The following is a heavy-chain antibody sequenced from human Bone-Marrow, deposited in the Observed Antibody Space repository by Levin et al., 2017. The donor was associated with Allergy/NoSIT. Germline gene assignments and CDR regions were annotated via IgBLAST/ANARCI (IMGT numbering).Heavy chain of an antibody. J-gene: IGHJ4*02. CDR1: GFTFRSTS. CDR3: ARDRAASAVAGPYYFDY. V-gene: IGHV3-21*01. Sequence: LSLPCAASGFTFRSTSMNSVRQAPGKGLEWVSSISSRSNYIYYADSVKGRFTISRDNAKHSLYLQMNSLRVDDTAVYYCARDRAASAVAGPYYFDYWGQGTLVTVSS. D-gene: IGHD6-19*01. CDR2: ISSRSNYI.